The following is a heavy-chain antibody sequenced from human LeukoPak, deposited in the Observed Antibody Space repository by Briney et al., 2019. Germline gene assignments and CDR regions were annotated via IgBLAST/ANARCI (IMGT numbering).Heavy chain of an antibody. J-gene: IGHJ4*02. CDR3: ASHYYDSSGYFAPFIN. Sequence: GESLKISCQGSGYSFTSYWISWVRQMPGKGLEWMGRIDPSDSYTNYSPSFQGHVTISADKSISTAYLQWSSLKASDTAMYYCASHYYDSSGYFAPFINWGQGTLVTVSS. CDR2: IDPSDSYT. CDR1: GYSFTSYW. V-gene: IGHV5-10-1*01. D-gene: IGHD3-22*01.